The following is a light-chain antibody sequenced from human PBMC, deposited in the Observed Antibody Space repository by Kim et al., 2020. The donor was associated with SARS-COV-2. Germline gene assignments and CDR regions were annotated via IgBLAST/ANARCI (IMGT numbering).Light chain of an antibody. CDR3: NSRDSSGNHWV. CDR1: SLSSYY. CDR2: GQN. Sequence: ALGQTVRITCQGDSLSSYYASWYQQKPGQAPVLVIYGQNNRPSGIPDRFSGSSSGNTASLTITGAQAEDEADYYCNSRDSSGNHWVFGGGTQLTVL. J-gene: IGLJ3*02. V-gene: IGLV3-19*01.